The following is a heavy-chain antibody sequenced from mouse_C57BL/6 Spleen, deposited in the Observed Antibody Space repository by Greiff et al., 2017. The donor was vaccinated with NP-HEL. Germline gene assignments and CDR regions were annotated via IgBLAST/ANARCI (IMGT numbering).Heavy chain of an antibody. CDR1: GYTFTSYW. CDR2: INPSSGYT. CDR3: ARGAYSNYGYFDV. V-gene: IGHV1-7*01. D-gene: IGHD2-5*01. Sequence: VQLQQSGAELATPGASVKLSCKASGYTFTSYWMHWVKQRPGQGLEWIGYINPSSGYTKYNQKFKDKATLTADKSSSTAYMQLSSLTYEDSAVYYCARGAYSNYGYFDVWGTGTTVTVSS. J-gene: IGHJ1*03.